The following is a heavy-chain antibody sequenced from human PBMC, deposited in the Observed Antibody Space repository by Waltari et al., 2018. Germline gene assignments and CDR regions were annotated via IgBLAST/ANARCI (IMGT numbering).Heavy chain of an antibody. D-gene: IGHD3-3*01. CDR2: IRYDGSNK. CDR3: AKDRRSYYYYGMDV. CDR1: GFTFSSYG. V-gene: IGHV3-30*02. J-gene: IGHJ6*02. Sequence: QVQLVESGGGVVQPGGSLRLSCAASGFTFSSYGMHWVRQAPGKGLEWVAFIRYDGSNKDYADSVKGRFTISRDNSKNTLYLQMNSLRAEDTAVYYCAKDRRSYYYYGMDVWGQGTTVTVSS.